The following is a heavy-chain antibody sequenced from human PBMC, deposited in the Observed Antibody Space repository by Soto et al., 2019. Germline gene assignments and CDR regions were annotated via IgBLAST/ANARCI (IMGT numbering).Heavy chain of an antibody. CDR1: GYTFTGYY. J-gene: IGHJ1*01. V-gene: IGHV1-2*02. CDR3: ARGPDSSGYPPAEYFQH. CDR2: INPNSGGT. Sequence: ASVNVSCKSSGYTFTGYYIHWVRQAPGQGLEWMGWINPNSGGTNYAQKFQGRVTMTRDTSISTAYMELSRLRSDDTAVYYCARGPDSSGYPPAEYFQHWGQGTLVTVS. D-gene: IGHD3-22*01.